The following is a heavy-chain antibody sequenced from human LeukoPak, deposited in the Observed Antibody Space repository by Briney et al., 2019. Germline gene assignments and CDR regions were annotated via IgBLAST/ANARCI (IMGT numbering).Heavy chain of an antibody. CDR1: GGSISSGGYY. J-gene: IGHJ4*02. D-gene: IGHD3-22*01. CDR2: IYYSGST. Sequence: PSQTLSLTCTVSGGSISSGGYYWSWIRQHPGTDLEWIGYIYYSGSTCYNPSLKSRVTISVDTSKNQFSLKLSSVTAADTAVYYCARGGSYDSSGSLWDYWGQGTLVTVSS. V-gene: IGHV4-31*03. CDR3: ARGGSYDSSGSLWDY.